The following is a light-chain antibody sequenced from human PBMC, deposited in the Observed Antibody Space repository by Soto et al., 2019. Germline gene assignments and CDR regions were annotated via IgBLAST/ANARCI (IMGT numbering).Light chain of an antibody. J-gene: IGKJ1*01. CDR3: QQYGGSPAWT. CDR2: GAS. V-gene: IGKV3-20*01. CDR1: QSVSSSY. Sequence: EIVLTRSPGTLSLSPGERATLSCRASQSVSSSYLAWYQQKPGQAPRLLIYGASSRATGIPDRFSGSGSGTDFTLTISRLEPEDFAVYYCQQYGGSPAWTFGQGTKVEIK.